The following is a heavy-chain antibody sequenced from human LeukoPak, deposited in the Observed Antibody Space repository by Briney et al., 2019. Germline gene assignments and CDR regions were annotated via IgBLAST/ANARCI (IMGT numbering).Heavy chain of an antibody. D-gene: IGHD3-22*01. CDR2: INHSGST. CDR1: GGSFSGYY. V-gene: IGHV4-34*01. J-gene: IGHJ4*02. Sequence: SETLSLTCAVYGGSFSGYYWSWIRQPPGKGLEWIGEINHSGSTNYNPSLKSRVTISVDTSKNQFSLKLSSVTAADTAVYYCARVTHFTMIVVALDYWGQGTLVTVSS. CDR3: ARVTHFTMIVVALDY.